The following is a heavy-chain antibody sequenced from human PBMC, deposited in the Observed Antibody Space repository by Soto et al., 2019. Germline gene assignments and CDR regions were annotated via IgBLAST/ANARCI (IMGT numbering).Heavy chain of an antibody. J-gene: IGHJ5*02. Sequence: QVQLQESGPGLVKASQTLSLTCTVSGGSISSGGYYWSWIRQHPGKGLEWIGYIYNSGSTYYNPSLKSRVTISADTYKNQFPLKSSSVTAADTAVYDCARDPPPWGQGTLVTVSS. CDR1: GGSISSGGYY. CDR2: IYNSGST. V-gene: IGHV4-31*03. CDR3: ARDPPP.